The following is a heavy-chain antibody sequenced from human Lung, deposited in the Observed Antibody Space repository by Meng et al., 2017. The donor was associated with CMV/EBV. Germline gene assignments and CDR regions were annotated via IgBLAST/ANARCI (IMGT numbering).Heavy chain of an antibody. V-gene: IGHV4-39*07. Sequence: SETLSLXXTVSGGSVSSTNSYWGWLRQPPGKGLEWIGTIYYSGTTHYNPSLKSRVTISVDTSKNQFSLKLNSVTAADTAVYFCARDGYYDFWSGQYKPSNWFDPWGQVTXVTGAS. J-gene: IGHJ5*02. CDR1: GGSVSSTNSY. D-gene: IGHD3-3*01. CDR2: IYYSGTT. CDR3: ARDGYYDFWSGQYKPSNWFDP.